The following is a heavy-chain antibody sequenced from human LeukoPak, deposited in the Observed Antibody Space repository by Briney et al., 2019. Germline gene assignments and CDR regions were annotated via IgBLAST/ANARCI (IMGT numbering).Heavy chain of an antibody. Sequence: SETLSLTCTVSSGSISNYYWSWIRQPPGKGLEWSGYIYYSESTQYNPSLKSRLTISVDTSKNQFCLRLTSVTAADTAVYYCARHISGATKELSAFDIWGQGTMVNVSS. CDR3: ARHISGATKELSAFDI. CDR2: IYYSEST. CDR1: SGSISNYY. V-gene: IGHV4-59*08. J-gene: IGHJ3*02. D-gene: IGHD1-20*01.